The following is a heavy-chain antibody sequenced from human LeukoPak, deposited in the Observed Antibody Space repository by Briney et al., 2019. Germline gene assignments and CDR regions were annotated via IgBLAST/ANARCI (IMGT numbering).Heavy chain of an antibody. CDR2: INHSGST. D-gene: IGHD3-10*01. CDR3: ARGYGSGSAYFDY. V-gene: IGHV4-34*01. CDR1: GGSFSGYY. J-gene: IGHJ4*02. Sequence: SETLSLTCAVYGGSFSGYYWSWIRQPPGKGLEWIGEINHSGSTNYNPSLKSRVTISVDTSKNQFSLKLSSATAADTAVYYCARGYGSGSAYFDYWGQGTLVTVSS.